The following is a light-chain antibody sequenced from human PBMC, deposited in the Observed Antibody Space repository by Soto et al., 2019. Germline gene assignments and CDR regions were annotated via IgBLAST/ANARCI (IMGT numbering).Light chain of an antibody. CDR2: DVS. CDR3: SSYTSSSTVV. J-gene: IGLJ2*01. Sequence: QSALTQPASVSGSPGQSITISCTRTSSDVGVYNYVSWYQQHPGKAPKLMIYDVSNRPSGLSNRFSGSKSGNTASLTISGLQAEDEADYYCSSYTSSSTVVFGGGTKLTVL. CDR1: SSDVGVYNY. V-gene: IGLV2-14*01.